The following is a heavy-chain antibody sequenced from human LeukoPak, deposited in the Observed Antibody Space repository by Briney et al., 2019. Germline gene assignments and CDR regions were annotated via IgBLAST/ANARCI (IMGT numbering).Heavy chain of an antibody. Sequence: PSETLSLTCTVSHDSITTYSWTWIRQPPGKGLEWIGFIYNRGNTDYNPSLKSRVTMSADTSKNHSSLNLISVTTADTAVYYCARGGYFYDGSGYLDLDYWGQGILVTVSS. CDR3: ARGGYFYDGSGYLDLDY. J-gene: IGHJ4*02. CDR1: HDSITTYS. V-gene: IGHV4-59*01. CDR2: IYNRGNT. D-gene: IGHD3-22*01.